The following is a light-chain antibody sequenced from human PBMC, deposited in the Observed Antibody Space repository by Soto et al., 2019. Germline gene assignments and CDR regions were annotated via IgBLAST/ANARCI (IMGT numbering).Light chain of an antibody. CDR3: TSHAGTINFPYI. CDR1: SSDVGAYNY. CDR2: EVN. J-gene: IGLJ1*01. V-gene: IGLV2-8*01. Sequence: QSALTQPPSASGSPGQSVTISCTGTSSDVGAYNYFSWYQHHPGKAPKLMVYEVNKRPSGVPDRFSGSKSGNTASLTVSGLQAEDEADYYCTSHAGTINFPYIFGTGTKLTVL.